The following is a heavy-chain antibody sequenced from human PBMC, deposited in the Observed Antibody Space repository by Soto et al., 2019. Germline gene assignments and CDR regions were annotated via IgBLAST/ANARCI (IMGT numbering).Heavy chain of an antibody. J-gene: IGHJ4*02. CDR1: GFPFSSYA. CDR2: ISYDGSNK. Sequence: PGGSLRLSCAASGFPFSSYAMHWVRQAPGKGLEWVAVISYDGSNKYYADSVKGRFTISRDNSKNTLYLQMNSLRAEDTAVYYCARDGDSSGYYPGYFDYWGQGTLVTVSS. V-gene: IGHV3-30-3*01. D-gene: IGHD3-22*01. CDR3: ARDGDSSGYYPGYFDY.